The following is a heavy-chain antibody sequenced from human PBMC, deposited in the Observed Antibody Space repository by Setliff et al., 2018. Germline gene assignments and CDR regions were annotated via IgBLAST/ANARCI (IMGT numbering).Heavy chain of an antibody. V-gene: IGHV1-69*13. CDR1: GGTFINYA. D-gene: IGHD1-26*01. CDR3: ARVSRTIVAARGFDY. Sequence: ASVKVSCKASGGTFINYAISWVRQAPGQGLEWMGGIIPIFGTANYAQKFQGRVTITADESTSTAYMELSSLRSEDTAVYYCARVSRTIVAARGFDYWGQGTLVTVSA. J-gene: IGHJ4*02. CDR2: IIPIFGTA.